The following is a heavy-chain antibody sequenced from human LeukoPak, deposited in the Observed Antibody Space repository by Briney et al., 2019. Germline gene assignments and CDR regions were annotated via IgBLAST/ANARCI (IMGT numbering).Heavy chain of an antibody. V-gene: IGHV4-38-2*01. Sequence: SETLSLTCGVSDYSISSGFYWGWIRQSPGKGLEWIGSIYHSGTTYYSSSLKSRVTISVDTSKNQFSLKLSSVTAADTAVYYCARTLVFDYWGQGTLVTVSS. J-gene: IGHJ4*02. CDR1: DYSISSGFY. CDR3: ARTLVFDY. CDR2: IYHSGTT. D-gene: IGHD3-10*01.